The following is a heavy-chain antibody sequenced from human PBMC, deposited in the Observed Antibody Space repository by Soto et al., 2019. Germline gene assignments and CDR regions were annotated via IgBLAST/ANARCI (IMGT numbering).Heavy chain of an antibody. D-gene: IGHD6-19*01. J-gene: IGHJ5*02. V-gene: IGHV4-34*01. CDR1: GGSFSGYY. CDR2: INHSGST. CDR3: ARVIAVAAPNGFDP. Sequence: SETLSLTCAVYGGSFSGYYWSWIRQPPGKGLEWIGEINHSGSTNYNPSIKSQVTISVDTSKIQFSLKLGSVTAADTAVYYCARVIAVAAPNGFDPWGQGTLVTVSS.